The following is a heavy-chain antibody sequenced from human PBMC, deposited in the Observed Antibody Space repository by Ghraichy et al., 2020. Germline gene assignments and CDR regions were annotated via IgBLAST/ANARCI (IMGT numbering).Heavy chain of an antibody. D-gene: IGHD3-22*01. CDR3: ARHLPYYYGSSGYPGWFDP. V-gene: IGHV4-59*08. CDR1: GGSISSYY. CDR2: IYYSGST. Sequence: SETLSLTCTVSGGSISSYYWSWIRQPPGKGLEWIGYIYYSGSTNYNPSLKSRVTISVDTSKNQFSLKLSSVTAADTAVYYCARHLPYYYGSSGYPGWFDPWGPGTLVTVSS. J-gene: IGHJ5*02.